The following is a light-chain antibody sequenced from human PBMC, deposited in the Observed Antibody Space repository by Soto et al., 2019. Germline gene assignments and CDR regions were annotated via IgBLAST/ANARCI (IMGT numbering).Light chain of an antibody. CDR1: SSDVGSYNL. V-gene: IGLV2-23*01. J-gene: IGLJ1*01. Sequence: QSALTQPASVSASPGQSITTPCTGTSSDVGSYNLVSWFQQHPGKVPKLLIYEGTKRPSGLSDRFSGSKSGTTASLTISGLQAEDEAHYYCYSYAGENLYVFGTGTKLTVL. CDR2: EGT. CDR3: YSYAGENLYV.